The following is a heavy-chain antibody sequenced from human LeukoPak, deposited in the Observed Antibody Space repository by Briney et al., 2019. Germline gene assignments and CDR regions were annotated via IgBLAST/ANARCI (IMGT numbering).Heavy chain of an antibody. CDR2: INPNSGGT. D-gene: IGHD2-2*01. CDR3: ARGVVVVPAAHFDY. Sequence: ASVKVSCKASGYTFTGYYMHWVRQAPGQGLEWKGWINPNSGGTNYAQKFQGRVTMTRDTSISTAYMELSRLRSDDTAVYYCARGVVVVPAAHFDYWGQGTLVTVSS. CDR1: GYTFTGYY. J-gene: IGHJ4*02. V-gene: IGHV1-2*02.